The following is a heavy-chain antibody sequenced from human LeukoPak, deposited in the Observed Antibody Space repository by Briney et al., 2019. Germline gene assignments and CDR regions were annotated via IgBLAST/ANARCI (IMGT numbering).Heavy chain of an antibody. V-gene: IGHV3-15*01. CDR3: TTAVPGHWYFDL. CDR1: GFTFSNAW. CDR2: IKSKTDGGTT. J-gene: IGHJ2*01. Sequence: GGSLRLSCAASGFTFSNAWMSWVRQAPGKGLEWVGRIKSKTDGGTTDYAAPVKGRFTISRDDSKNTLYLQMNSLKTEDTAVYYCTTAVPGHWYFDLWGRGTLVTLSS.